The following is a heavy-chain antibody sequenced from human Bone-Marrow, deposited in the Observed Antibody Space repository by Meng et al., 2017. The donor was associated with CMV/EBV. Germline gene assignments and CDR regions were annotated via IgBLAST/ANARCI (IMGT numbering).Heavy chain of an antibody. Sequence: PETLSLTCTVPGGSISSSSYYWGWIRQPPGKGLEWIGSIYYSGRTYYNPSLKSRVTISVDTSKNQFSLTLSSVTAADTAVYYCARGLTSSIAARPKNWFDPWGQGTLVTVSS. J-gene: IGHJ5*02. D-gene: IGHD6-6*01. V-gene: IGHV4-39*01. CDR3: ARGLTSSIAARPKNWFDP. CDR2: IYYSGRT. CDR1: GGSISSSSYY.